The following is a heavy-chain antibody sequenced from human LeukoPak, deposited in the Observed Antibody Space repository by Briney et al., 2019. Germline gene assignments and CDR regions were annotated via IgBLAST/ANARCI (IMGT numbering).Heavy chain of an antibody. V-gene: IGHV4-39*01. CDR3: ARQRQWLAGDSCDY. CDR1: GGSIGSSAYY. CDR2: IFYSGST. Sequence: SETLSLTCTVSGGSIGSSAYYWGWIRQPPGKGLEWIGSIFYSGSTYYNPSLKSRVTISLDTSKNQFSLRLSSVAAADTAVYYCARQRQWLAGDSCDYSGQGTLVTVSS. J-gene: IGHJ4*02. D-gene: IGHD6-19*01.